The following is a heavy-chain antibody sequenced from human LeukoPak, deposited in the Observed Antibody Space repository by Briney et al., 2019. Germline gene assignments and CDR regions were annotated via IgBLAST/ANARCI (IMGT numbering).Heavy chain of an antibody. V-gene: IGHV4-59*01. CDR3: ARGREDYGDYVSKTGAFDI. CDR2: IYYSGST. Sequence: SETLSLTCTVSGGSISSYYWSWIRQPPGKGLEWIGYIYYSGSTNYNPSLKSRVTISVDTSKNQFSLKLSSVTAADTAVYYCARGREDYGDYVSKTGAFDIWGQGTWSPSLQ. D-gene: IGHD4-17*01. CDR1: GGSISSYY. J-gene: IGHJ3*02.